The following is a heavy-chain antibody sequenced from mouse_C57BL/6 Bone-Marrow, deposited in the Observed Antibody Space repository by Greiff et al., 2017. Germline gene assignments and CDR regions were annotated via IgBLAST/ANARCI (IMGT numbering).Heavy chain of an antibody. CDR3: GRRGDGAH. V-gene: IGHV1-50*01. CDR2: IDPSDSST. J-gene: IGHJ3*01. D-gene: IGHD3-3*01. Sequence: QVQLQQPGAELVKPGASVKLSCKASGYTFTSYWMQWVKQRPGQGLEWIGEIDPSDSSTNYNQKFKGKDTLTVDTSSSTAYMQLSSLTSDDSAVYCCGRRGDGAHWGQGTLVTVSA. CDR1: GYTFTSYW.